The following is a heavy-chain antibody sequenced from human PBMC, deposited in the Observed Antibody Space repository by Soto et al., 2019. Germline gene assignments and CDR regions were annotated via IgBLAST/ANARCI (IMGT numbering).Heavy chain of an antibody. CDR2: LKHDGSEQ. CDR1: GFTFSNFW. D-gene: IGHD6-25*01. V-gene: IGHV3-7*01. CDR3: ARAATALAKFGFDS. J-gene: IGHJ4*02. Sequence: EVQLVESGGGLVQPGGSLRLSCAASGFTFSNFWMSWVRQAPGKGLEWVANLKHDGSEQYYVDSVKGRFTISRDNAKNSLYLRMNSLRAEDTAVYYCARAATALAKFGFDSWGQGTLVTVSS.